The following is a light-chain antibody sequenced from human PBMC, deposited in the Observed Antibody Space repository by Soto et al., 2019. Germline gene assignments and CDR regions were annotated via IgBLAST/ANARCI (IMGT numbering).Light chain of an antibody. J-gene: IGLJ3*02. CDR1: SSNIGAGYD. CDR2: GNS. CDR3: QSYDSSLSVWV. V-gene: IGLV1-40*01. Sequence: QSVLTQPPSVSGAPGQRVTISCTGSSSNIGAGYDVHWYQQLPGTAPKLLIYGNSNRPSGVLDRFSGSKSGTSASLAITGLQAEDEADYYCQSYDSSLSVWVFGGGTKLTVL.